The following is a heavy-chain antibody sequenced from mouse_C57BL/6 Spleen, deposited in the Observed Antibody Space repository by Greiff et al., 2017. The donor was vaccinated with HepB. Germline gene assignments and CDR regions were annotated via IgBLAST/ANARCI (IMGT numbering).Heavy chain of an antibody. CDR3: ARSSTMVTSFAY. CDR2: INPNNGGT. D-gene: IGHD2-2*01. CDR1: GYTFTDYY. V-gene: IGHV1-26*01. J-gene: IGHJ3*01. Sequence: EVQLQQSGPELVKPGASVKISCKASGYTFTDYYMNWVKQSHGKSLEWIGDINPNNGGTSYNQKFKGKATLTVDKSSSTAYMELRSLTSEDSAVYYCARSSTMVTSFAYWGQRTLVTVSA.